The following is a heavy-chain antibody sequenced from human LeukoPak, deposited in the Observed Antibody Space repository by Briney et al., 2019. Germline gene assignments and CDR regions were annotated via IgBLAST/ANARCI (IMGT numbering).Heavy chain of an antibody. CDR1: GYTFTGYY. CDR3: ARRPLGDGSGSYGYYFDY. D-gene: IGHD3-10*01. V-gene: IGHV1-2*02. CDR2: INPNSGGT. J-gene: IGHJ4*02. Sequence: ASVKVSCKASGYTFTGYYMHWVRQAPGQGLEWMGWINPNSGGTNYAQKFQGRVTMTRDTSISTAYMELSRLRSDDTAVYYCARRPLGDGSGSYGYYFDYWGQGTLVTVSS.